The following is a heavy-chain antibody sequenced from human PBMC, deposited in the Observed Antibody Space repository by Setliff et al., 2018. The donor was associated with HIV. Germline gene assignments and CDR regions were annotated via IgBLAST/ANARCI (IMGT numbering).Heavy chain of an antibody. CDR1: IDSISSYY. V-gene: IGHV4-59*01. CDR2: IYTSGST. CDR3: ARGEEDDTFDI. Sequence: SETLSLTCTVSIDSISSYYWSWIRQPPGKGLEWIGYIYTSGSTKYNPSLKSRVTISLDTSKNQFSLNLSSVTAADTAVYYCARGEEDDTFDIWVHGTMVTVSS. J-gene: IGHJ3*02.